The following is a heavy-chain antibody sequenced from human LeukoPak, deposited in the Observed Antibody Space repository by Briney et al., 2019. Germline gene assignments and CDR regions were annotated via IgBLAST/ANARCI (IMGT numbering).Heavy chain of an antibody. D-gene: IGHD6-13*01. CDR2: INPNSGGT. J-gene: IGHJ4*02. Sequence: ASEKVSCKASGYTFTGYYMHWVRQAPGQGLEWMGWINPNSGGTNYAQKFQGRVTMTRDTSISTAYMELSRLRSDDTAVYYCARAPSGIAEYDYWGQGTLVTVSS. CDR1: GYTFTGYY. CDR3: ARAPSGIAEYDY. V-gene: IGHV1-2*02.